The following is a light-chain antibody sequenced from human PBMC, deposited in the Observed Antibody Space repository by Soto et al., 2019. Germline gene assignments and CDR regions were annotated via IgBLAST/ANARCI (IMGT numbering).Light chain of an antibody. V-gene: IGKV3-11*01. J-gene: IGKJ1*01. Sequence: EIVLTQSPATLSLSPGERATLSCRASESVSTFLAWYQQKPGQAPRLRIYEASSRATGIPARFSGGGSGTVFTLTVSRLEPEDFAVYYCQQRSNWPWTFGQGTKLEI. CDR1: ESVSTF. CDR2: EAS. CDR3: QQRSNWPWT.